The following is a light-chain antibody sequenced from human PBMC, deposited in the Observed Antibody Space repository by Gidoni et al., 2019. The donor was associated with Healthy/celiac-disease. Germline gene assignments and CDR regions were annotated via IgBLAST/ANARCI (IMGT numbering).Light chain of an antibody. CDR3: CSYAGSYTFGV. CDR1: SSDVGGYNY. V-gene: IGLV2-11*01. CDR2: DVS. Sequence: QSALTQPRSVSGSPGQSVTIPCTGTSSDVGGYNYVSWYQQHPGKAPKLMIYDVSKRPSGVPDRFSGSKSGNTASLTISGLQAEDEADYYCCSYAGSYTFGVFGTGTKVTVL. J-gene: IGLJ1*01.